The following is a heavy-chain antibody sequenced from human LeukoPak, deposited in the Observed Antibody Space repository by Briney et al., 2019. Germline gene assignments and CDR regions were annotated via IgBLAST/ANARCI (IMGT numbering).Heavy chain of an antibody. Sequence: PGGSLRLSCAASGFTFSSHGMNWVRQAPGKGLEWVSYISSSSTTIYYADSVKGRFTISRDNAKNSVYLQMNSLRAEDTAVYHCAAGGDYYYHMDVWGKGTTVTVSS. V-gene: IGHV3-48*04. CDR1: GFTFSSHG. J-gene: IGHJ6*03. CDR3: AAGGDYYYHMDV. D-gene: IGHD3-10*01. CDR2: ISSSSTTI.